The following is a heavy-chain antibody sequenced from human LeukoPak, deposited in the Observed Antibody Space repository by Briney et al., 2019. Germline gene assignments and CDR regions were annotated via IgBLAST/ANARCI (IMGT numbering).Heavy chain of an antibody. D-gene: IGHD2-2*01. CDR3: ARYYSASSGRWFYP. CDR1: GFTCGSYG. Sequence: GGSLRLSCAASGFTCGSYGMHWVRQAPGKGLEWVAIISYDGSNEYYADSVKGRFTISRDNSKNTLYLHMNSLTAEDTAVYYCARYYSASSGRWFYPWGQGTLVTVSS. V-gene: IGHV3-30-3*01. J-gene: IGHJ5*02. CDR2: ISYDGSNE.